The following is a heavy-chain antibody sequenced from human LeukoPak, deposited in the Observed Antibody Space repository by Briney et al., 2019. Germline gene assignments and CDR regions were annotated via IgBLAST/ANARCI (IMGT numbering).Heavy chain of an antibody. D-gene: IGHD3-22*01. CDR3: ARDVYDSSGYYLGIDP. Sequence: ASVKVSCKASGGTFSSYAISWVRQAPGQGLEWMGWISAYNGNTNYAQKLQGRVTMTTDTSTSTAYMELRSLRSDDTAVYYCARDVYDSSGYYLGIDPWGQGILVTVSS. CDR2: ISAYNGNT. J-gene: IGHJ5*02. CDR1: GGTFSSYA. V-gene: IGHV1-18*01.